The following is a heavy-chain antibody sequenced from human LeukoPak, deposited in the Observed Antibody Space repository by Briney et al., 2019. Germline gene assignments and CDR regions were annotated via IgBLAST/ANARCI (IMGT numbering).Heavy chain of an antibody. CDR1: GYTFTSYA. CDR2: INAGNGNT. D-gene: IGHD1-26*01. J-gene: IGHJ4*02. Sequence: ASVKVSCKASGYTFTSYAMHWVRQAPGQRLEWMGWINAGNGNTKYSQKFQGRVTITRDTSAGTAYMELSSLRSEDTAVYYCARVGIVGATLAYWGQGTLVTVSS. V-gene: IGHV1-3*01. CDR3: ARVGIVGATLAY.